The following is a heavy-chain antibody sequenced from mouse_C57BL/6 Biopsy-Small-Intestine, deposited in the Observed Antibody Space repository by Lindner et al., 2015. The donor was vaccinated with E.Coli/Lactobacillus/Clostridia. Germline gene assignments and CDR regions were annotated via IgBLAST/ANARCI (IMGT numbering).Heavy chain of an antibody. V-gene: IGHV1-83*01. CDR3: RDENWDGAMDY. CDR1: YTFTDYYM. D-gene: IGHD4-1*01. J-gene: IGHJ4*01. CDR2: YPGSGNTY. Sequence: VQLQESGPELVKPGASVKMSCKASGYTFTDYYMHWVKQKPGKGLEWIGEIYPGSGNTYYNEKFKGKATLTADTSSSTAYMQLSSLTSEDSAVYFCARDENWDGAMDYWGQGTSVTVSS.